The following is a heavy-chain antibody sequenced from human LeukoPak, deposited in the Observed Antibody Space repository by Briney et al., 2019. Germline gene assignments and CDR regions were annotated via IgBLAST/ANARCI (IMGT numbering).Heavy chain of an antibody. CDR1: GFTFSSYS. Sequence: GGSLRLSCAASGFTFSSYSMNWVRQAPGKGLEWVSSISSRSSYIYYADSVKGRFTISRDNAKNSLYLQMNSLRAEDTAVYYCARESSVTTFPSWFHPWGQGTLVTVSS. CDR2: ISSRSSYI. J-gene: IGHJ5*02. V-gene: IGHV3-21*01. D-gene: IGHD4-11*01. CDR3: ARESSVTTFPSWFHP.